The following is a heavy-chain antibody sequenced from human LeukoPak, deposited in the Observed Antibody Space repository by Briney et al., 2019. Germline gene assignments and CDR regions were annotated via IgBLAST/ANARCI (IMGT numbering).Heavy chain of an antibody. CDR2: IYPGDSNT. V-gene: IGHV5-51*01. Sequence: GKSLKISCKASGYSFTDYWIVWVRQMPGKGLEWMGAIYPGDSNTRYSPSLDGQVTISADKSVSTTYLQWSSLQASDPAMYYCASPSSLYGGTSEDYWGQGTLVTVSS. D-gene: IGHD4-23*01. J-gene: IGHJ4*02. CDR3: ASPSSLYGGTSEDY. CDR1: GYSFTDYW.